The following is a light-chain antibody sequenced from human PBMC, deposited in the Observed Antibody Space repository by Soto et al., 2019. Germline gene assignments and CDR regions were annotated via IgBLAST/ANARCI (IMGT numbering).Light chain of an antibody. V-gene: IGLV2-23*03. CDR2: EGN. Sequence: QAVVAQPASVSGSPGQSITISCTGTSSDVGSYDLVSWYQQHPAKAPKLMIYEGNKRPSGVSNRFSGSKSGNTASLTISGLQAEDEADYYCCSYAGTSTFGVFGGGTKLTVL. CDR1: SSDVGSYDL. CDR3: CSYAGTSTFGV. J-gene: IGLJ3*02.